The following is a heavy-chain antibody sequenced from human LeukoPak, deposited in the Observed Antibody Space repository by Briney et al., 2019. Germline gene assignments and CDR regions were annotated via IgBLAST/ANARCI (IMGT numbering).Heavy chain of an antibody. V-gene: IGHV1-46*01. J-gene: IGHJ6*02. D-gene: IGHD3-10*01. CDR2: INPSGGST. CDR1: GYTFASYY. CDR3: ARDTVRSSGMDV. Sequence: ASVKVSCKASGYTFASYYMHWVRQAPGQGLEWMGTINPSGGSTSYAQKFQGRVTMTRDTSTSTVYMELSSLRSEDTAVYYCARDTVRSSGMDVWGQGTTVTASS.